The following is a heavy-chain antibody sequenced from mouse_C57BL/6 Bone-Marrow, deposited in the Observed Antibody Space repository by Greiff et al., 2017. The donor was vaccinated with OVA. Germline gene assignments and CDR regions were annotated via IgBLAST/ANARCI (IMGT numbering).Heavy chain of an antibody. V-gene: IGHV1-55*01. Sequence: QVQLKESGAELVKPGASVKMSCKASGYTFTSYWITWVKQRPGQGLEWIGDIYPGSGSTNYNEKFKSKATLTVDTSSSTAYMQLSSLTSEDSAVYYCARPAQATLYAMDYWGQGTSVTVSS. CDR2: IYPGSGST. CDR3: ARPAQATLYAMDY. J-gene: IGHJ4*01. D-gene: IGHD3-2*02. CDR1: GYTFTSYW.